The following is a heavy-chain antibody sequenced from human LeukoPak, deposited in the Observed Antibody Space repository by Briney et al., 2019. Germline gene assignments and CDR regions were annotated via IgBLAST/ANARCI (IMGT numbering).Heavy chain of an antibody. D-gene: IGHD5-24*01. Sequence: PGGSLRLSCAASEFTFSSYSINWVRQAPGKGLEWVSYISSSSSNIYYADSVKGRFTISRDNAKNSLYLQMNSLRAEDTAVYYCARDKRHANYYYYYYMDVWGKGTTVTVSS. CDR3: ARDKRHANYYYYYYMDV. J-gene: IGHJ6*03. V-gene: IGHV3-48*04. CDR1: EFTFSSYS. CDR2: ISSSSSNI.